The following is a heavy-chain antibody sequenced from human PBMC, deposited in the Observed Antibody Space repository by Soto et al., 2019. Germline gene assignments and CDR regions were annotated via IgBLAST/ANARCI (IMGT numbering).Heavy chain of an antibody. CDR2: ISDTGAST. D-gene: IGHD6-19*01. CDR1: GFAFKESA. V-gene: IGHV3-23*01. J-gene: IGHJ4*02. Sequence: EVRLLEAGGGLKQPGGSLRLSCAASGFAFKESAMNWVRQAPGKGLEWVASISDTGASTWYAESVRGRLSISRDNSKNTLYLQMNSLRGEDTAVYYCAKGRGSGWAWYFDNWGQGTLVTVSS. CDR3: AKGRGSGWAWYFDN.